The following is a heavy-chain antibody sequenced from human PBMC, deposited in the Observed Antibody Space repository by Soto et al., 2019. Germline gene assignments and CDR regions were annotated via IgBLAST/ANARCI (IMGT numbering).Heavy chain of an antibody. CDR2: IIPILGIA. V-gene: IGHV1-69*04. D-gene: IGHD5-18*01. CDR3: VRDTAMDPGGYYYYYYMDV. CDR1: GGTFSSYT. Sequence: GASVQVSCKASGGTFSSYTISWVRQAPGQGLEWMGRIIPILGIANYAHKFQGRVTITADKSMSTAFMELSSLRSEDTAVYYCVRDTAMDPGGYYYYYYMDVWGKGTTVTVSS. J-gene: IGHJ6*03.